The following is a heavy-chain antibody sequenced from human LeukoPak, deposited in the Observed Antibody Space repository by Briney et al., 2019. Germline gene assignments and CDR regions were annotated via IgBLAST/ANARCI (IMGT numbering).Heavy chain of an antibody. Sequence: GGSLKLSCAASGFTFSGSAMHWVRQASGKGLEWVGRIRSKANSYATAYAASVKGRFTISRDDSKNTAYLQMNSLKTEDTAVYYCTRLGGKGDYWGQGTLVTVSS. J-gene: IGHJ4*02. V-gene: IGHV3-73*01. CDR1: GFTFSGSA. D-gene: IGHD3-16*01. CDR3: TRLGGKGDY. CDR2: IRSKANSYAT.